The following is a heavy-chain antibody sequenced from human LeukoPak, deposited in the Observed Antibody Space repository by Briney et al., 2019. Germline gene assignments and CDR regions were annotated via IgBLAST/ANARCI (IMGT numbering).Heavy chain of an antibody. CDR2: IYYSGST. CDR3: ARLNDYGDYEGWFDP. CDR1: GGSISSYY. D-gene: IGHD4-17*01. V-gene: IGHV4-59*08. Sequence: SETLSLTCTVSGGSISSYYWSWIRQPPGKGLEWIGYIYYSGSTNYNPSLKSRVTISADTSKNQFSLKLSSVTAADTAVYYCARLNDYGDYEGWFDPWGQGTLVTVSS. J-gene: IGHJ5*02.